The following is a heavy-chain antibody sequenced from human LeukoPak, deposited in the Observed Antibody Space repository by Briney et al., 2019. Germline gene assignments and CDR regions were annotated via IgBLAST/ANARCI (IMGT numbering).Heavy chain of an antibody. CDR3: AKVASRYCSGGSCYSDY. D-gene: IGHD2-15*01. J-gene: IGHJ4*02. Sequence: GGSLRPCCAASGFTFSSYAMSWVRQAPGKGLEWVSAISGSGGSTYYADSVKGRFTISRDNSENTLYLQMNSLRAEDTAIYYCAKVASRYCSGGSCYSDYWGQGTLVTVSS. V-gene: IGHV3-23*01. CDR2: ISGSGGST. CDR1: GFTFSSYA.